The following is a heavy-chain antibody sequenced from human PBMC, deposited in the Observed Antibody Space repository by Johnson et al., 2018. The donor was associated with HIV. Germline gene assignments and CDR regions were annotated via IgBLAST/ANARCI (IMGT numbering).Heavy chain of an antibody. CDR1: GFTFSSYG. V-gene: IGHV3-7*03. Sequence: EMQLVESGGGVVQPGGSLRLSCAASGFTFSSYGMHWVRQAPGKGLEWVANIRQDGSEKYYVDSVKGRFTISRDNAKNSLYLQMNSLRAEDTAVYYCARGFDACDIWGQGTMVTVSS. CDR2: IRQDGSEK. J-gene: IGHJ3*02. CDR3: ARGFDACDI.